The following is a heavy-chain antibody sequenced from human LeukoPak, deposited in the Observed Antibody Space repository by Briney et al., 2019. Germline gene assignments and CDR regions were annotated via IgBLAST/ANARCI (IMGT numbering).Heavy chain of an antibody. V-gene: IGHV5-51*01. J-gene: IGHJ5*02. D-gene: IGHD6-13*01. CDR2: IYPADSDT. CDR1: GYSFTNYW. CDR3: ARRSTGIAAAGTVNNWFDP. Sequence: GESLKISCKGSGYSFTNYWIGWVRQMPGKGLEWMGIIYPADSDTRYSPSFQDQVTISADKSISTAYLQWSSLKASDTAMYYCARRSTGIAAAGTVNNWFDPWGQGTLVTVSS.